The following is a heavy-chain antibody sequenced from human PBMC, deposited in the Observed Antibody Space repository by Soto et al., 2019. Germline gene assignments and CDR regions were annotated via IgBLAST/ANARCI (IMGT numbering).Heavy chain of an antibody. CDR2: LYYSGNT. V-gene: IGHV4-39*01. CDR3: ASSYYYGSGVVIDPFDI. D-gene: IGHD3-10*01. CDR1: GGPFSSSNYF. J-gene: IGHJ3*02. Sequence: SETLSLTCTVSGGPFSSSNYFWGWIRQPPGKGLEWIGNLYYSGNTYYNPSLKRRVTISVDTSKNQFSLKLSSVTAADTAVYYCASSYYYGSGVVIDPFDIWGQGTVVTVSS.